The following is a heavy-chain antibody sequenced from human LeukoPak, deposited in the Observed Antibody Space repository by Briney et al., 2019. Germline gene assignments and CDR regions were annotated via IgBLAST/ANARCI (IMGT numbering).Heavy chain of an antibody. V-gene: IGHV3-20*04. CDR1: GFTFDDYG. CDR3: AKDPTTYDFWRDNFFDY. Sequence: PGGSLRLSCAASGFTFDDYGMSWVRQAPGKGLEWVSGINWNGGSTGYADSVKGRFTISRDNAKNSLYLQMNSLRAEDTAVYYCAKDPTTYDFWRDNFFDYWGQGTLVTVSS. CDR2: INWNGGST. J-gene: IGHJ4*02. D-gene: IGHD3-3*01.